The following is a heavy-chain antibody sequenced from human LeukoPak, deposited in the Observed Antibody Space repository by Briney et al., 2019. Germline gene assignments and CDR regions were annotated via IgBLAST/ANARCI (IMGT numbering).Heavy chain of an antibody. Sequence: PGGSLRLSCAASGFTFSSFGMHWVRQAPGKGLGWVAFIQYDAGNRQYADSVKGRFTISRDNSKTTLYMQMNSLTAEDTAVYYCAKSFTGSYLDYFDYWGQGTLVTVSS. CDR1: GFTFSSFG. J-gene: IGHJ4*02. CDR3: AKSFTGSYLDYFDY. CDR2: IQYDAGNR. V-gene: IGHV3-30*02. D-gene: IGHD1-26*01.